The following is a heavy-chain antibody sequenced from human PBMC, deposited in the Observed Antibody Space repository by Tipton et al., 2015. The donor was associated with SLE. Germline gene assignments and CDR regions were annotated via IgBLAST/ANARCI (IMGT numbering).Heavy chain of an antibody. D-gene: IGHD3-3*01. CDR2: IYTSGST. J-gene: IGHJ6*02. CDR1: GGSFSGYY. CDR3: ARDITILEYYGMDI. Sequence: TLSLTCAVYGGSFSGYYWSWIRQPAGKGLEWIGRIYTSGSTNYNPSLKSRVTMSVDTSKNQFSLKLSSVTAADTAVYYCARDITILEYYGMDIWGQGTTVTVSS. V-gene: IGHV4-4*07.